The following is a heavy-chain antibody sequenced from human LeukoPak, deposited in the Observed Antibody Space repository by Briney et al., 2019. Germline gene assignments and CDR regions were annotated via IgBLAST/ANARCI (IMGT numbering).Heavy chain of an antibody. Sequence: GGSLRLSCAASGFTFNNYNMNWVRQAPGKGLEWVSSISSSSSYIYYADSVKGRFTISRDNAKNSLYLQMNSLRAEDTAVYYCARGSGWYLGYYYYMDVWGKGTTVTVSS. CDR1: GFTFNNYN. J-gene: IGHJ6*03. CDR2: ISSSSSYI. V-gene: IGHV3-21*01. D-gene: IGHD6-19*01. CDR3: ARGSGWYLGYYYYMDV.